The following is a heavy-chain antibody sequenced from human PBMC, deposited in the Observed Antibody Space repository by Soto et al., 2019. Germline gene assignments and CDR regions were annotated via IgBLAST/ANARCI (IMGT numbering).Heavy chain of an antibody. D-gene: IGHD6-19*01. V-gene: IGHV3-64*01. CDR1: GFTFSSYA. J-gene: IGHJ6*02. CDR2: ISSDGGSA. CDR3: ARTTSGWSNYYYYGMDV. Sequence: PGGSLRLSCAASGFTFSSYAMHWVRQAPGRGLEYVSAISSDGGSAYYANSVKGRFTISRDNSKNTLYLQMGSLRAEDMAVYYCARTTSGWSNYYYYGMDVWGQGTTVTVS.